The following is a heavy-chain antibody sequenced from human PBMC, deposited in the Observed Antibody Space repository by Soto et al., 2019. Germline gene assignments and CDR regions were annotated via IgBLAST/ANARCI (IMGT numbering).Heavy chain of an antibody. CDR1: GFTFSSYG. CDR3: ARGPPYSSTLCYFDY. Sequence: GGSLRLSCAASGFTFSSYGMHWVRQAPGKGLEWVAVIWYDGSNKYYADSVKGRFTISRDNSKNTLYLQRNSLRAEATAVYYGARGPPYSSTLCYFDYWGQGTLVTVSS. CDR2: IWYDGSNK. D-gene: IGHD6-13*01. J-gene: IGHJ4*02. V-gene: IGHV3-33*01.